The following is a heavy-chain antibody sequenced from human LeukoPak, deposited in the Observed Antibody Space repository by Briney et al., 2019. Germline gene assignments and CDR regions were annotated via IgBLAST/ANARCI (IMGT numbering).Heavy chain of an antibody. CDR1: GYTFTSYA. V-gene: IGHV7-4-1*02. Sequence: ASVKVSCKASGYTFTSYAMNWVRQAPGQGLEWMGWINTNTGNPTYAQGFTGRFVFSLDTSVSTAYLQISSLKAEDTAVYYCASFGFGEPVPHRGEANIWGQGTMVTVSS. CDR2: INTNTGNP. D-gene: IGHD3-10*01. J-gene: IGHJ3*02. CDR3: ASFGFGEPVPHRGEANI.